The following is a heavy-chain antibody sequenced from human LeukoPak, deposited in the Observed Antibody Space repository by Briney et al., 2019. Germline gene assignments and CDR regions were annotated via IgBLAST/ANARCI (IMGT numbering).Heavy chain of an antibody. CDR3: ASEGGVAYSSSWYTYNWFDP. CDR2: IYTSGST. D-gene: IGHD6-13*01. CDR1: GGSISSYY. V-gene: IGHV4-4*07. J-gene: IGHJ5*02. Sequence: SETLSLTCTVSGGSISSYYWSWIRQPAGKGLEWIGRIYTSGSTNYNPSLKSRVTMSVDTSKNQFSLKLSSVTAADTAVYYCASEGGVAYSSSWYTYNWFDPWGQGTLVTVSS.